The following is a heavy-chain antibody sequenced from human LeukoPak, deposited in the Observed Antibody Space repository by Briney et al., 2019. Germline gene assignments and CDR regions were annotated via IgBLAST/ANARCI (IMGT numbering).Heavy chain of an antibody. V-gene: IGHV3-23*01. J-gene: IGHJ4*02. D-gene: IGHD3-10*01. Sequence: GESLRLSCAASGFTFSSYGMSWVRQAPGKGLEWVSAISGSGGSTYYADSVKGRFTISRDNSKNTLYLQMNSLRAEDTAVYYCAKSFWWFGEFSPFDYWGQGTLVTVSS. CDR3: AKSFWWFGEFSPFDY. CDR1: GFTFSSYG. CDR2: ISGSGGST.